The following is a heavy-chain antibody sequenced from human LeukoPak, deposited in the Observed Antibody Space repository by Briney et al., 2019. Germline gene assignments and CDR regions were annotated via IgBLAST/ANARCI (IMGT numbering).Heavy chain of an antibody. Sequence: GGSLRLSCAASGFTFSSYSMNWVRQAPGKGLEWVSYISSSSSTIYYADSVKGRFTISRDNAKNSLYLQMNSLRAEDTAVYYCAIEPPRFRGPYYFDYWGQGTLVTVSS. V-gene: IGHV3-48*01. J-gene: IGHJ4*02. CDR2: ISSSSSTI. CDR3: AIEPPRFRGPYYFDY. CDR1: GFTFSSYS. D-gene: IGHD3-10*01.